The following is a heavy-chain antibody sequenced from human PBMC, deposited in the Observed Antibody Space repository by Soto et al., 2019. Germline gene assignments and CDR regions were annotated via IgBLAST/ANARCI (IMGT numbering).Heavy chain of an antibody. CDR3: ARSPSEVVTLVSAFDI. J-gene: IGHJ3*02. CDR1: GFTFSSYE. Sequence: EVQLVESGGGLVQPGGSLRLSCAASGFTFSSYEMNWVRQAPGKGLEWVSYISSSGSTIYYADSVKGRFTISRDNAKNSLYLQMNSLRVEDTAVYYCARSPSEVVTLVSAFDIWGQGTMVTVSS. CDR2: ISSSGSTI. V-gene: IGHV3-48*03. D-gene: IGHD3-22*01.